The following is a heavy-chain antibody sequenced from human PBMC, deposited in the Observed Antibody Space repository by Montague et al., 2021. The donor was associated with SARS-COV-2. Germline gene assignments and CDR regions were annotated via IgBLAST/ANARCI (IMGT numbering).Heavy chain of an antibody. V-gene: IGHV4-4*07. D-gene: IGHD3-3*01. CDR1: GGSISSYY. Sequence: SETLSLTCTVSGGSISSYYWSWIRQPAGKGLEWIGRIYTSGSTNYNPSLKSRVTMSVDTSKNQFSLKLSSVTAADTAVYYCAREAGITIFGVAPAGYYYYMDVWGKGTTVTASS. J-gene: IGHJ6*03. CDR3: AREAGITIFGVAPAGYYYYMDV. CDR2: IYTSGST.